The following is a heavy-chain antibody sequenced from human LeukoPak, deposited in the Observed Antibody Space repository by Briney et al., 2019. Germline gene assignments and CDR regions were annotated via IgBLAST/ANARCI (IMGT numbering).Heavy chain of an antibody. CDR2: INHSGST. CDR1: GGSISSSSYY. D-gene: IGHD3-3*01. Sequence: SETLSLTCTVSGGSISSSSYYWGWIRQPPGKGLEWIGEINHSGSTNYNPSLKSRVTISVDTSKNQFSLKLSSVTAADTAVYYCAREKERITIFGVVIRTNDFDYWGQGTLVTVSS. J-gene: IGHJ4*02. CDR3: AREKERITIFGVVIRTNDFDY. V-gene: IGHV4-39*07.